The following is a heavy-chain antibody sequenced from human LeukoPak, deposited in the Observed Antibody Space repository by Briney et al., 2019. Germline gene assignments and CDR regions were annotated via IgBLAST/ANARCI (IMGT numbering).Heavy chain of an antibody. CDR2: IFQSGTT. CDR1: GDSISSRSCY. CDR3: AKDRYCSSTSCYNYYYYYMDV. D-gene: IGHD2-2*02. Sequence: ASETLSLTCTVSGDSISSRSCYWGWIRQPPGKGLEWIGHIFQSGTTYYNPSLKSRVTISADTSKNQFSLKLTSVTAADTAVYYCAKDRYCSSTSCYNYYYYYMDVWGKGTTVTVSS. V-gene: IGHV4-39*02. J-gene: IGHJ6*03.